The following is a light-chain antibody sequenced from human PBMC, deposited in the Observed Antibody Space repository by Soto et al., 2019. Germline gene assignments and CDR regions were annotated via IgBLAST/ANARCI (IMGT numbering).Light chain of an antibody. Sequence: QSALTHPASVSGSPGQSITISCTATSSDVGGYNYVSWYQQHPGKATKLMIYEVSNRPSGVSNRFSGSKSGNTSSLTISGLQAEDEADYYCSSYTSISTVFGGGTKVAVL. CDR3: SSYTSISTV. V-gene: IGLV2-14*01. CDR1: SSDVGGYNY. CDR2: EVS. J-gene: IGLJ2*01.